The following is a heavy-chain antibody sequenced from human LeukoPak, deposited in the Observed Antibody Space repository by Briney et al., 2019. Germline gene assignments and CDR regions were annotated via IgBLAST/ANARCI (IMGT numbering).Heavy chain of an antibody. V-gene: IGHV1-2*02. D-gene: IGHD3-10*01. CDR3: ARVITMVRGYYFDY. J-gene: IGHJ4*02. CDR1: GYTFTGYY. Sequence: GASVKVSCKASGYTFTGYYMHWVRQAPGQGLEWMGWINPNSGGTNYAQKFQGRVTMTRDTSISTAYMELSRLRSEDTAVYYCARVITMVRGYYFDYWGQGTLVTVSS. CDR2: INPNSGGT.